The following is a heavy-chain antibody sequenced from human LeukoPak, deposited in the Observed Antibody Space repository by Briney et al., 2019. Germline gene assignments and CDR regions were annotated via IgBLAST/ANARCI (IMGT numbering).Heavy chain of an antibody. CDR3: ARAPLEFCSGGSCYSGRNWLAP. CDR1: GYTFSDYY. J-gene: IGHJ5*02. D-gene: IGHD2-15*01. V-gene: IGHV1-2*02. CDR2: INPKSGDT. Sequence: GASVKVSCKASGYTFSDYYMHWVRQAPGQGLERMGWINPKSGDTKYSQKFQGRITMTRDTSISTASMELRRLRFDDTAVYYCARAPLEFCSGGSCYSGRNWLAPWGQGILVTVSS.